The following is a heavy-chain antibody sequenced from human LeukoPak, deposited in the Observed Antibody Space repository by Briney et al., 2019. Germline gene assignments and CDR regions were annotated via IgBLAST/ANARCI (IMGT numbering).Heavy chain of an antibody. J-gene: IGHJ5*02. D-gene: IGHD4-17*01. CDR2: IRYDGSNK. CDR1: GFTFNTYS. V-gene: IGHV3-30*02. Sequence: GGSLRLSCAASGFTFNTYSIHWVRQAPGKGLEWVAFIRYDGSNKYYADSVKGRFTISRDNSKNTLYLQMNSLRAEDTAVYYCAKWGYDYGDWGWFDPWGQGTLVTVSS. CDR3: AKWGYDYGDWGWFDP.